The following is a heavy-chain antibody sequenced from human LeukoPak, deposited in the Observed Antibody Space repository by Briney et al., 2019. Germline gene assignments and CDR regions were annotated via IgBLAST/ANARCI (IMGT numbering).Heavy chain of an antibody. Sequence: GGSLRLSCAASGFTVSSNYMSWVRQAPGKGLEWVSSITSSSSDTYHADSVRGRFTISRDNAKNSLYLQMNSLRADDTAVYFCARGRFCGGGSCYLDYWGQGNLVTVSS. V-gene: IGHV3-21*01. D-gene: IGHD2-15*01. CDR1: GFTVSSNY. CDR2: ITSSSSDT. J-gene: IGHJ4*02. CDR3: ARGRFCGGGSCYLDY.